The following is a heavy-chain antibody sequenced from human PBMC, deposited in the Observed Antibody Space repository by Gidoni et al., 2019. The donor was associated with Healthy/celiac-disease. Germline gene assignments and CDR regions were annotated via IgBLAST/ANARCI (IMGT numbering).Heavy chain of an antibody. Sequence: VSVKSRFTISRDNAKNTLYLQMNSLSAEDTAVYYCARDSEYWGQGTLVTVSS. CDR3: ARDSEY. J-gene: IGHJ4*02. V-gene: IGHV3-74*01.